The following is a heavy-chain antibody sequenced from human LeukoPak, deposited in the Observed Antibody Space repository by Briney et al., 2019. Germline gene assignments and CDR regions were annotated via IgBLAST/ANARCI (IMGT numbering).Heavy chain of an antibody. CDR1: GYTFTSFG. J-gene: IGHJ4*02. CDR3: ARDLSAYYDSSGYSHFDY. D-gene: IGHD3-22*01. CDR2: ISASTANT. V-gene: IGHV1-18*01. Sequence: ASVKVSCKASGYTFTSFGIGWVRQAPGQGLEWMGWISASTANTNYAQRLQDRVTMTTDTSTSTASMELRSLRSDDTAVYYCARDLSAYYDSSGYSHFDYWGQGTLVTVSS.